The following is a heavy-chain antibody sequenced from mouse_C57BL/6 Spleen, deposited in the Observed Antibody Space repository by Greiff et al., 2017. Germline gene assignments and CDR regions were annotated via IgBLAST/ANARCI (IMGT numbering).Heavy chain of an antibody. D-gene: IGHD2-1*01. V-gene: IGHV1-22*01. CDR3: TREGNYGFAY. J-gene: IGHJ3*01. CDR1: GYTFTDYN. Sequence: EVQLQQSGPELVKPGASVKMSCKASGYTFTDYNMHWVKQSHGKSLEWIGYINPKNGGTSYNQKFKGKATMTVNKSSSTAYMELRSLTSEDSAVYYWTREGNYGFAYWGQGALVTVSA. CDR2: INPKNGGT.